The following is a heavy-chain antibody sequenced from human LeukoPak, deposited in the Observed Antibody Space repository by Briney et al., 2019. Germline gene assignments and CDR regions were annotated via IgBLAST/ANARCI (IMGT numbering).Heavy chain of an antibody. V-gene: IGHV4-61*08. Sequence: SETLSLTCTVSGGSVSSGGYYWNWIRQPPGKGLEWIGYIHYSGGTNHNPSLKSRVTISVLTAKNQFSLKLTSVTAADTAVYYCARHNLYCSGGSCYPDWFDPWGQGTLVTVSS. J-gene: IGHJ5*02. CDR3: ARHNLYCSGGSCYPDWFDP. D-gene: IGHD2-15*01. CDR1: GGSVSSGGYY. CDR2: IHYSGGT.